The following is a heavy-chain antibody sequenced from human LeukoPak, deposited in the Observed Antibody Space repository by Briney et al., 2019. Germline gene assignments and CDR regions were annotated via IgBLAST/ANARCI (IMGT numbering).Heavy chain of an antibody. CDR2: ISYSGIT. CDR3: ARHNDYASLMDV. D-gene: IGHD2-2*01. J-gene: IGHJ6*02. V-gene: IGHV4-39*01. CDR1: GVSLTTSGYY. Sequence: SETLSLPCTVFGVSLTTSGYYGAWIRPPPGRGLEWIGSISYSGITYYKPSLRGRVTISGDTAKNQFSLKLSSVTAADTAVYYCARHNDYASLMDVWGQGTTVTVSS.